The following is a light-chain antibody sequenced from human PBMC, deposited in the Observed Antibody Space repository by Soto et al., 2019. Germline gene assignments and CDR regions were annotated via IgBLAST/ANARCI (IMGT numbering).Light chain of an antibody. V-gene: IGLV2-14*01. CDR3: CSYAGSSYYV. J-gene: IGLJ1*01. CDR2: EVS. CDR1: SSDVGGYNY. Sequence: QSVLTQPASVSGSPGQSITISCTGTSSDVGGYNYVSWYQQHPGKAPKLMIYEVSNRPSGVSNRFSGSKPGNTASLTISGLQAEDEAYYYCCSYAGSSYYVFGSGTKVTVL.